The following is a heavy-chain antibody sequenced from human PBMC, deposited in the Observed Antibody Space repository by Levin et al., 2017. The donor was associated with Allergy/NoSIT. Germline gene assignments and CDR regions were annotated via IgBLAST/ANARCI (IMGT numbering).Heavy chain of an antibody. V-gene: IGHV3-21*01. J-gene: IGHJ6*02. D-gene: IGHD2-2*01. CDR3: ARDLIVVVVPAAIGQVSPTYYYYGMDV. CDR2: ISSSSSYI. Sequence: ASVKVSCAASGFTFSSYSMNWVRQAPGKGLEWVSSISSSSSYIYYADSVKGRFTISRDNAKNSLYLQMNSLRAEDTAVYYCARDLIVVVVPAAIGQVSPTYYYYGMDVWGQGTTVTVSS. CDR1: GFTFSSYS.